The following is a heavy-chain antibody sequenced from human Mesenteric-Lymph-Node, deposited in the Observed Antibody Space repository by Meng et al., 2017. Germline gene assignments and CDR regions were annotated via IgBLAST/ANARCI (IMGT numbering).Heavy chain of an antibody. CDR1: GGSINSGDYY. V-gene: IGHV4-30-4*01. J-gene: IGHJ4*02. CDR3: GRDQGRQLINH. Sequence: VRLQGPGTGLVKPSQTLSLPCTVSGGSINSGDYYWTWIRQRPGKGLEWIGYIYYTGSTYYNPSLKSRVVISVDRSKNQFSLNLSSVTAADTAVYYCGRDQGRQLINHWGQGTLVTVSS. CDR2: IYYTGST. D-gene: IGHD1-1*01.